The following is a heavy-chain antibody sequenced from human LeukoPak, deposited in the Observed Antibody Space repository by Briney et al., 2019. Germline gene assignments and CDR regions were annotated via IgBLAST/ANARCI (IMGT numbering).Heavy chain of an antibody. D-gene: IGHD3-10*01. CDR3: ARDGALITMVRGVMDV. Sequence: GASVKVSCKASGYTFTGYYMHWVRQAPGQGLEWMGWINPNSGGTNYAQRFQGRVTMTRDTSISTAYMELSRLRSDDTAVYYCARDGALITMVRGVMDVWGKGTTVTVSS. J-gene: IGHJ6*03. V-gene: IGHV1-2*02. CDR1: GYTFTGYY. CDR2: INPNSGGT.